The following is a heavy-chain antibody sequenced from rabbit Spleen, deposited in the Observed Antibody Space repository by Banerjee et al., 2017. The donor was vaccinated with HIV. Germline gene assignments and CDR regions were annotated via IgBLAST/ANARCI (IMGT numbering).Heavy chain of an antibody. Sequence: QEQLVESGGGLVQPEGSLTLTCKASGFSFSDRDVMCWVRQAPGKGLEWIGCIDSAIGRTYVANWAKGRFTGSKTSSTKVALQMTSLTAADTATYFCARDLVAVIGWNFSLWGPGTLVTVS. CDR2: IDSAIGRT. J-gene: IGHJ4*01. CDR1: GFSFSDRDV. CDR3: ARDLVAVIGWNFSL. D-gene: IGHD1-1*01. V-gene: IGHV1S45*01.